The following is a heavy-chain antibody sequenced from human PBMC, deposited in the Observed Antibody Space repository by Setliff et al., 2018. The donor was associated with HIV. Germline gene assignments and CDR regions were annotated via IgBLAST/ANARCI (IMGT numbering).Heavy chain of an antibody. Sequence: GGSLRLSCEASGFTFSSYDFHWVRQAAGKGLEWVSAIGTGGDTYVDSVKGRFTISRENARNSLYLQMNSLRAGDTAVYYCAREIRTVYTGGHYFYGIDVWGQGTAVTVSS. CDR3: AREIRTVYTGGHYFYGIDV. J-gene: IGHJ6*02. V-gene: IGHV3-13*01. CDR1: GFTFSSYD. D-gene: IGHD3-16*01. CDR2: IGTGGDT.